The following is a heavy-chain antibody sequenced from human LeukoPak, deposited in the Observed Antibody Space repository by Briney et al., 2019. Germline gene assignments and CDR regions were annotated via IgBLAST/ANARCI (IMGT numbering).Heavy chain of an antibody. J-gene: IGHJ3*02. CDR2: ISYDGSNK. D-gene: IGHD1-26*01. CDR3: ARGPGPIAGAKNPFDI. Sequence: PGTSLSLSCAASGFTFSAYAMHWVHQAPGKGLEWVAVISYDGSNKYYADSVKGRFTISGDKSKDTLYLQMKSLRPEDTAVYYCARGPGPIAGAKNPFDIWGQGTMVTVSS. CDR1: GFTFSAYA. V-gene: IGHV3-30*01.